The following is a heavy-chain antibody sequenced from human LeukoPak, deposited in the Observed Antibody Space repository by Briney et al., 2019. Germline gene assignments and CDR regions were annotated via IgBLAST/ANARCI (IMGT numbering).Heavy chain of an antibody. J-gene: IGHJ3*01. CDR1: GFTFSSFA. Sequence: PGGSLRLSCAASGFTFSSFAIHWVRQAPGKGLEWVAVISSDGSNTYYADSVKGRFTISRDNSKNTLYLQMNSLRPQDTAVYFCAKDSRTTGWGAFDFWGQGTMVIVSS. V-gene: IGHV3-30*18. CDR3: AKDSRTTGWGAFDF. CDR2: ISSDGSNT. D-gene: IGHD6-19*01.